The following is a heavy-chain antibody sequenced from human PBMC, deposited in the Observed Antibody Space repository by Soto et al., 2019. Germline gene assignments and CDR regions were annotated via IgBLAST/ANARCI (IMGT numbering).Heavy chain of an antibody. Sequence: PGGSLRLSCLVSNFVFSNACVNWVRQAPGRGLEWVGRIKTTTDGETTDYAALVKGRFIISRDDSKSTLYLQMNSLKSEDTAVYYCTTAQSLATINYFDYWGQGTLVTVSS. D-gene: IGHD5-12*01. CDR1: NFVFSNAC. J-gene: IGHJ4*02. CDR2: IKTTTDGETT. V-gene: IGHV3-15*07. CDR3: TTAQSLATINYFDY.